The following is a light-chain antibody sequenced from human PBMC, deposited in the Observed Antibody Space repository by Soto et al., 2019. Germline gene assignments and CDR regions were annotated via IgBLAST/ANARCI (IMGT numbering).Light chain of an antibody. CDR1: QSISSY. J-gene: IGKJ1*01. CDR2: AAS. CDR3: QQSYSTPPGT. Sequence: DIQMTQSPSSLSASVGDRVTITCRASQSISSYLNWYQQKPGKAPKLLIYAASSLQSGVPSRFSGSGSGTDFTLPISSLQPEDFATYYCQQSYSTPPGTFGQGTKVEIK. V-gene: IGKV1-39*01.